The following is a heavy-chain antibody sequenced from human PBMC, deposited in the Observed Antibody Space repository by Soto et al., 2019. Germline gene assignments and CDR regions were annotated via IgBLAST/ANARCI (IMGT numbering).Heavy chain of an antibody. V-gene: IGHV3-7*01. CDR3: ARVRLDYYDSSGYYYEASSFDY. CDR2: IKQDGSEK. D-gene: IGHD3-22*01. CDR1: GFTFSSYW. Sequence: PGGSLRLSCAASGFTFSSYWMSWVRQAPGKGLEWVANIKQDGSEKYYVDSVKGRFTISRDNAKNSLYLKMNSLRAEDTAVYYCARVRLDYYDSSGYYYEASSFDYWGQGTLVTVSS. J-gene: IGHJ4*02.